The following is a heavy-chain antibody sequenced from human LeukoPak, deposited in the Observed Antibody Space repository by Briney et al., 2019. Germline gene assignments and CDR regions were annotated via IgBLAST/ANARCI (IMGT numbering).Heavy chain of an antibody. CDR2: ISYDGSNK. V-gene: IGHV3-30*04. Sequence: PGRSLRLSCAASGFTFSSYAMHWVRQAPGKGLEWVAVISYDGSNKYYADSVKGRFTISRDNSKNTLYLQMNSLRAEDTAVYYCARAPSDGGDILTGYYDYWGQGTLVTVSS. D-gene: IGHD3-9*01. J-gene: IGHJ4*02. CDR3: ARAPSDGGDILTGYYDY. CDR1: GFTFSSYA.